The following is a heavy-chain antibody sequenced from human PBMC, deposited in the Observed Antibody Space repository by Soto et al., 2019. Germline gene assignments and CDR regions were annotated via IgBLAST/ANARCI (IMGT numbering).Heavy chain of an antibody. Sequence: QRLSCAASGFTFSNYAMTWVRQAPGKGLERVSTIGSGGGGIQYADSVKGRLTISRDTSKATLYLHMNSLRAEDTALYYCAQYASSEPTRTFDSWGRGSLVTVSS. J-gene: IGHJ4*02. CDR3: AQYASSEPTRTFDS. V-gene: IGHV3-23*01. CDR1: GFTFSNYA. D-gene: IGHD2-2*01. CDR2: IGSGGGGI.